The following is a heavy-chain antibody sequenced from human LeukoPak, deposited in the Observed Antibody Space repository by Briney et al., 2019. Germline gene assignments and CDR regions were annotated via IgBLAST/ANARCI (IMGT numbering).Heavy chain of an antibody. Sequence: SETLSLTCTVSGGSIGSYYWSWIRQPPGKGLEWIGYIYYSGSTNYNPSLKSRVTISVDTSKNQFSLKLSSVTAADTAVYYCARGCGGDCYDNWFDPWGQGTLVTVSS. CDR1: GGSIGSYY. CDR2: IYYSGST. D-gene: IGHD2-21*02. CDR3: ARGCGGDCYDNWFDP. J-gene: IGHJ5*02. V-gene: IGHV4-59*01.